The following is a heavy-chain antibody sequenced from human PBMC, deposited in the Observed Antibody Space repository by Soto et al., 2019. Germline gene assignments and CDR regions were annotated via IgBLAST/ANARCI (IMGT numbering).Heavy chain of an antibody. J-gene: IGHJ6*02. CDR2: ISSSSSYI. V-gene: IGHV3-21*01. Sequence: RILQEPRKGLEWVSSISSSSSYIYYADSVKGRFTISRDNAKNSLYLQMNSLRAEDTAVYYCARARGYSSSWHGYYCVMDVWGQGSTVTVSS. D-gene: IGHD6-13*01. CDR3: ARARGYSSSWHGYYCVMDV.